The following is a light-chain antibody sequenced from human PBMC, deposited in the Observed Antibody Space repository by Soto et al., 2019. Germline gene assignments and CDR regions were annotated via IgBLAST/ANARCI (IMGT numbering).Light chain of an antibody. CDR2: EVF. CDR3: SSYTTTTTLYV. CDR1: NSDVGGYNY. V-gene: IGLV2-14*01. J-gene: IGLJ1*01. Sequence: QSALTQPASVSGSPGQSITIPCTGTNSDVGGYNYVSWYQHHPGKAPKLMIYEVFNRPSGVSSRFSGSKSGSTASLTISGLQAEDEADYYCSSYTTTTTLYVFGTGTKLTVL.